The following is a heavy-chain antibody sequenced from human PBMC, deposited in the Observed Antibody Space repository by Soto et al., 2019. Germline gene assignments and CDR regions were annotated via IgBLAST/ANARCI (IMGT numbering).Heavy chain of an antibody. CDR3: ARRARPDFYYMDV. D-gene: IGHD6-6*01. CDR2: ISSNGVVT. J-gene: IGHJ6*03. V-gene: IGHV3-64*01. CDR1: GFTLGGYP. Sequence: PGGSLRLSCAASGFTLGGYPMVWVGKASGKGLEYVSGISSNGVVTYYANSVQGRFTISRDNSKNTVYLQMGSLRPDDMAVYYCARRARPDFYYMDVWGKGTTVTVSS.